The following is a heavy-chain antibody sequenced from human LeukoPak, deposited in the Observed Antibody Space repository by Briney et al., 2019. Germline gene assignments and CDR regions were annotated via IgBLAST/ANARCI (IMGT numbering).Heavy chain of an antibody. CDR3: AKDASSGYYRGGFRAFDI. CDR2: ISWNRGSI. V-gene: IGHV3-9*01. CDR1: GFTFDDYA. Sequence: GGSLRLSCAASGFTFDDYAMHWVRHAPGKGLEWVSGISWNRGSIGYAGSVKGRFNIFRDNAKNSLYLQMNSLRAEDTALYYCAKDASSGYYRGGFRAFDIWGQGTMVTVSS. J-gene: IGHJ3*02. D-gene: IGHD3-22*01.